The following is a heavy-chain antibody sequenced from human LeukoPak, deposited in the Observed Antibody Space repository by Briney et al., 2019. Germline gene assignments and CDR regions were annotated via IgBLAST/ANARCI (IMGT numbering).Heavy chain of an antibody. D-gene: IGHD3-10*01. CDR2: IFYSGST. Sequence: GSLRLSCAASGFTFSSYGMSWVRQPPGKGLEWIGHIFYSGSTYYNPSLKSRVTISLDTSKNQFSLKLNSVTAADTAVYYCARVKPRRGFGDFLRPRKGWFDSWGQGTLVTVSS. CDR3: ARVKPRRGFGDFLRPRKGWFDS. CDR1: GFTFSSYG. J-gene: IGHJ5*01. V-gene: IGHV4-59*12.